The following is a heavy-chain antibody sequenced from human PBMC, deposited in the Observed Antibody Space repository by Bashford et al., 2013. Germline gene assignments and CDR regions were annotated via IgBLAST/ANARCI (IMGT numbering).Heavy chain of an antibody. J-gene: IGHJ6*03. Sequence: VRQAPGKGPEWVSSINGGGSSTTYIDSVKGRFTISRDNSKNTLYLQMNSLTAEDTAVYYCARVGYCSGGSCYGRYYYYMDVWGKGTTVTVSS. V-gene: IGHV3-23*01. D-gene: IGHD2-15*01. CDR2: INGGGSST. CDR3: ARVGYCSGGSCYGRYYYYMDV.